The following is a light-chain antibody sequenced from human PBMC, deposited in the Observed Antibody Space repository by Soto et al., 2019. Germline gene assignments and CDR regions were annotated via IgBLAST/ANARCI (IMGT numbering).Light chain of an antibody. CDR1: SSDVGGYNF. V-gene: IGLV2-14*01. CDR3: CSYTSSSTWV. CDR2: EVS. Sequence: QSVLTQPASVSGSPGQSITISCTGTSSDVGGYNFVSWYQHHPDKAPKLIIFEVSNRPSGVSNRFSGSKSGNTASLTISGLQADDEADYYCCSYTSSSTWVFGGGTKLTVL. J-gene: IGLJ3*02.